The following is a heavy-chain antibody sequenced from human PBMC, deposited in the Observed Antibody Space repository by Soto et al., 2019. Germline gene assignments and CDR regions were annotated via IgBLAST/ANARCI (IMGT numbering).Heavy chain of an antibody. CDR2: IIPIFGTA. D-gene: IGHD5-12*01. Sequence: QVQLVQSGAEVKKPGSSVKVSCKASGGTFSSYAISWVRQAPGQGLEWMGGIIPIFGTANYAQKFQGRVTITADESTSTAYMELSSLRSDDTAVYYCARADGDGYNGVNYYYGMDVWGQGTTVTVSS. J-gene: IGHJ6*02. V-gene: IGHV1-69*01. CDR3: ARADGDGYNGVNYYYGMDV. CDR1: GGTFSSYA.